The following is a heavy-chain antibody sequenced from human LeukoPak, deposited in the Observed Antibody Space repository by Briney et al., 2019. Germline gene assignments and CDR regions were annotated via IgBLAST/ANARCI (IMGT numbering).Heavy chain of an antibody. CDR3: ARHGAHIPGY. Sequence: SETLSLTCTVSGGSISSYYWSWIRQPPGKGLEWIGYIYYSGSTNYNPSLKSRVTMSVDTSKNQFSLKLSSVTAADTAVYYCARHGAHIPGYWGQGTLVTVSS. V-gene: IGHV4-59*08. D-gene: IGHD2-2*02. CDR2: IYYSGST. J-gene: IGHJ4*02. CDR1: GGSISSYY.